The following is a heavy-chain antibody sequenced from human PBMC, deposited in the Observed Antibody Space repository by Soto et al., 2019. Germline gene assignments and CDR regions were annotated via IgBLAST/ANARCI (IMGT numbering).Heavy chain of an antibody. V-gene: IGHV1-69*06. J-gene: IGHJ6*02. CDR1: GGTFSSYA. CDR3: ARDLGGATYYYYSGMDV. Sequence: QVQLVQSGAEVKKPGSSVKVSCKASGGTFSSYAISWVRQAPGQGLEWMGGIIPIFGTANYAQKFQGRVTITADKSTSTAYMELSSLRSEDTAVYYCARDLGGATYYYYSGMDVWGQGTTVTVSS. CDR2: IIPIFGTA. D-gene: IGHD1-26*01.